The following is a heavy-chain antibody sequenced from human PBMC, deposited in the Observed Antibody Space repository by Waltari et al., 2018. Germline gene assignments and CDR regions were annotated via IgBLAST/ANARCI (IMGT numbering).Heavy chain of an antibody. Sequence: QLQLHESGPGLVKPSETPSLTCTVPGGSIRSSRYYWGWIRQSPGKGLEWVGSIYYSGSTYYNPTLKSRVTISGDTSKNQFSLKLSSVTAADTAVYYCARHWKRNGYRFDPWGQGTLVTVSS. CDR1: GGSIRSSRYY. V-gene: IGHV4-39*01. CDR2: IYYSGST. D-gene: IGHD5-12*01. J-gene: IGHJ5*02. CDR3: ARHWKRNGYRFDP.